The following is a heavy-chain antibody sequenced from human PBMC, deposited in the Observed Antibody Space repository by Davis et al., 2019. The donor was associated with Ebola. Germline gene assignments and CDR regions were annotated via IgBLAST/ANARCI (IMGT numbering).Heavy chain of an antibody. CDR1: GFTFDDYA. V-gene: IGHV3-43D*03. Sequence: PGGSLRLSCAASGFTFDDYAMHWVRQAPGKGLEWVSLISWDGGSTYYADSVKGRFTISRDNSKNSLYLEMHRLRAEDTALYYCAKDPYFGSGRHPPDHWGQGTLVTVSS. D-gene: IGHD3-10*01. J-gene: IGHJ4*02. CDR2: ISWDGGST. CDR3: AKDPYFGSGRHPPDH.